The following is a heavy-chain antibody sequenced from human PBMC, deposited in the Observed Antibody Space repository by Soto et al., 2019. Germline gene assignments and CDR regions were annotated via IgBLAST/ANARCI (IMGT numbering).Heavy chain of an antibody. J-gene: IGHJ6*02. CDR2: ISYDGSNK. CDR1: GFTFSSYA. V-gene: IGHV3-30-3*01. Sequence: QVQLVESGGGVVQPGRSLRLSCAASGFTFSSYAMHWVRQAPGKGLEWVAVISYDGSNKYYADSVKGRFTISRDNSKNTLYLQMNSLRAEDTAVYYCARDGSYYYGSGSYLRYYYYGMDVLGQGTTVTVSS. CDR3: ARDGSYYYGSGSYLRYYYYGMDV. D-gene: IGHD3-10*01.